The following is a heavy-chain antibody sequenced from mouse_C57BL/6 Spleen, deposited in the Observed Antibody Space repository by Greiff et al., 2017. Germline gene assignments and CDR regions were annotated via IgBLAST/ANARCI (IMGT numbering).Heavy chain of an antibody. CDR3: TKSSTGTGGFAY. D-gene: IGHD4-1*02. Sequence: QVQLQQSGAELVRPGASVTLSCKASGYTFTDYEMHWVKQTPVHGLEWIGAIDPETGGTAYNQKFKGKAILTADKSSSTAYMELRSLTSEDSAVYYCTKSSTGTGGFAYWGQGTLVTVSA. CDR1: GYTFTDYE. J-gene: IGHJ3*01. V-gene: IGHV1-15*01. CDR2: IDPETGGT.